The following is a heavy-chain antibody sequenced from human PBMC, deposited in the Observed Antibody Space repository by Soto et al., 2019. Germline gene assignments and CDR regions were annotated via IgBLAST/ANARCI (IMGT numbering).Heavy chain of an antibody. CDR3: ARDKITGLFDY. Sequence: PSETLSLTCTVSGGSMIRYYWSWIRQPPGRGLEWIGFIYYAGSTKYNPSLNSRVTISVDTSKNQFSLTVTSVTAADTAVYYCARDKITGLFDYWGQGTLVTVSS. CDR2: IYYAGST. CDR1: GGSMIRYY. V-gene: IGHV4-59*12. J-gene: IGHJ4*02. D-gene: IGHD2-8*02.